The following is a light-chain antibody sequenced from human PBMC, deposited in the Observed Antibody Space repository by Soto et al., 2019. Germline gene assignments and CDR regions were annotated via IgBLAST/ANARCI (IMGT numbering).Light chain of an antibody. V-gene: IGLV2-14*01. Sequence: QSALTQPASVSGSPGQSITISCTGTSSDVGGYNYVSWYQQHPGKAPKLMIYDVRSRPSGVSNHFSGSKSGNTASLTISGLQAEDEADYYCSSYTSSRTLVFGGGTKLTVL. CDR2: DVR. J-gene: IGLJ3*02. CDR3: SSYTSSRTLV. CDR1: SSDVGGYNY.